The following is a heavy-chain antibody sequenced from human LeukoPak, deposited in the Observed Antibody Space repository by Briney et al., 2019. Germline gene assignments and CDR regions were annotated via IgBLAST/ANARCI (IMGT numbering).Heavy chain of an antibody. Sequence: SETLSLTCTVSGGSISSYYWSWIRQPPGKGLEWIGYICYSGSTNYNPSPKSRVTISVDTSKNQFSLKLSSVTAADTAVYYCASGSYYFGLFDYWGQGTLVTVSS. V-gene: IGHV4-59*08. D-gene: IGHD1-26*01. CDR2: ICYSGST. J-gene: IGHJ4*02. CDR1: GGSISSYY. CDR3: ASGSYYFGLFDY.